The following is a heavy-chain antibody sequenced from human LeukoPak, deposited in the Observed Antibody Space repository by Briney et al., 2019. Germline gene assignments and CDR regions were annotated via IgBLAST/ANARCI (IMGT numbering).Heavy chain of an antibody. CDR2: IYYSGST. J-gene: IGHJ6*02. CDR3: ARDSRYYYGMDV. CDR1: GVSVSSGSYY. V-gene: IGHV4-61*01. Sequence: SSETLSLTCTVSGVSVSSGSYYWSWIRQPPGKGLEWIGYIYYSGSTNYNPSLKSRVTISVDTSKNQFSLKLSSVTAAGTAVYYCARDSRYYYGMDVWGQGTTVTVSS.